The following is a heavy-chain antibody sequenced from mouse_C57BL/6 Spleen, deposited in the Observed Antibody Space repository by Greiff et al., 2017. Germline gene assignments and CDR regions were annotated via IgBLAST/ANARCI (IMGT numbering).Heavy chain of an antibody. V-gene: IGHV14-3*01. CDR3: ARPPYDYDRDAMDY. Sequence: VHVKQSVAELVRPGASVKLSCTASGFNIKNTYMHWVKQRPEQGLEWIGRIDPANGNTKYAPKFQGKATITADTSSNTAYLQLSSLTSEDTAIYYCARPPYDYDRDAMDYWGQGTSVTVSS. CDR2: IDPANGNT. J-gene: IGHJ4*01. D-gene: IGHD2-4*01. CDR1: GFNIKNTY.